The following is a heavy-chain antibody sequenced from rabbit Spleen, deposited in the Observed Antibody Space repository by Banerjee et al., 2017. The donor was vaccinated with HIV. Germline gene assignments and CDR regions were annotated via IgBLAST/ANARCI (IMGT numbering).Heavy chain of an antibody. CDR3: ARNYVNAFDP. CDR2: IDVGSSGFT. V-gene: IGHV1S40*01. CDR1: GVSFSFSNY. J-gene: IGHJ2*01. D-gene: IGHD1-1*01. Sequence: VESGGDLVKPGAPLTLTCTASGVSFSFSNYMCWVRQAPGKGLEWIGCIDVGSSGFTYFANWAKGRFTISKTSSTTVTLQMTSLTAADTATYFCARNYVNAFDPWGPGTLVTVS.